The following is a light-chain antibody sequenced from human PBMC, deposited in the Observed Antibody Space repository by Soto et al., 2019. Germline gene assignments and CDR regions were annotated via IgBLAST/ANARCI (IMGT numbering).Light chain of an antibody. CDR2: DAS. J-gene: IGKJ5*01. V-gene: IGKV1-33*01. CDR3: QQYDDLPIT. CDR1: QDITNY. Sequence: DIQMTQSPSSLSASVGDRVTITCQASQDITNYLNWYQQKQGKAPKLLIYDASNLETGVPSRFSGSGSGTDFTVAISSLQPEDIATYYCQQYDDLPITFGQGTRLDIK.